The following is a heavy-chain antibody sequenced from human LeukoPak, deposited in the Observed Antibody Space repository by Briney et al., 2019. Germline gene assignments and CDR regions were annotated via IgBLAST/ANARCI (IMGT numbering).Heavy chain of an antibody. CDR1: GGSISSSSYY. J-gene: IGHJ3*02. CDR2: MDYSGST. CDR3: ATWGYCSSTSCYFSAFDI. V-gene: IGHV4-39*01. Sequence: PSETLSLTCTVSGGSISSSSYYWGWIRQPPGKGLEWIGSMDYSGSTYYNPSLKSRVTISVDTSKNQFSLKLSSVTAADTAVYYCATWGYCSSTSCYFSAFDIWGQGTMVTVSS. D-gene: IGHD2-2*01.